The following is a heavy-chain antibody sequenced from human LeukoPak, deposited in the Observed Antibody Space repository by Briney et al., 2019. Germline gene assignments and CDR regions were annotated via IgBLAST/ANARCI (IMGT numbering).Heavy chain of an antibody. CDR2: IIPILGIA. V-gene: IGHV1-69*04. J-gene: IGHJ4*02. CDR3: ARDRFLEMATIFDY. D-gene: IGHD5-12*01. Sequence: ASVKVSCKASGGTFSSYAISWVRQAPGQGLEWMGRIIPILGIANYAQKFQGRVTITADKSTSTAYVELSSLRSEDTAVYYCARDRFLEMATIFDYWGQGTLVTVSS. CDR1: GGTFSSYA.